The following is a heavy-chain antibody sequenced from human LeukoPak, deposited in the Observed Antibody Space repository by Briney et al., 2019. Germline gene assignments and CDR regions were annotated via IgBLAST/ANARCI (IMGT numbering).Heavy chain of an antibody. CDR1: GYTFTSYY. D-gene: IGHD3-10*01. CDR3: ARGNMYYYGSGSLVDY. J-gene: IGHJ4*02. V-gene: IGHV1-46*01. Sequence: ASVKVSCKASGYTFTSYYIHWVRQTPGQGLEWMGIINPGSGGTSHAQKFQGRVTMTRDTSISTAYMELSRLRSDDTAVYYCARGNMYYYGSGSLVDYWGQGTLVTVSS. CDR2: INPGSGGT.